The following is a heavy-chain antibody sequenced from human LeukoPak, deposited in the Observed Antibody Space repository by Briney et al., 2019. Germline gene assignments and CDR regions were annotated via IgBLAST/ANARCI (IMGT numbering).Heavy chain of an antibody. CDR1: GYTFTGYY. D-gene: IGHD2-8*01. CDR3: ARLGMQNWFDP. J-gene: IGHJ5*02. V-gene: IGHV1-2*02. CDR2: INPSSGGT. Sequence: ASVKVSCKASGYTFTGYYMHWVRQAPGQGLEWMGWINPSSGGTNYAQKFQGRVTMTRDTSISTAYMELSRLRSDDTAVYYCARLGMQNWFDPWGQGTLVTVSS.